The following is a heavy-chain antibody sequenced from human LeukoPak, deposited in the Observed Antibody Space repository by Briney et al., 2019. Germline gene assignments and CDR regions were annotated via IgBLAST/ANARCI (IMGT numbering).Heavy chain of an antibody. CDR1: GFTFSSYW. CDR2: IKQDGSEK. CDR3: TRPKTGYLLLEWYYYGMDV. D-gene: IGHD2-2*01. J-gene: IGHJ6*02. Sequence: GGSLRLSCAASGFTFSSYWMSWVRQAPGKGLEWVANIKQDGSEKYYVDSVKGRFTISRDNAKNSLYLQMNSLRAEDTAVYYCTRPKTGYLLLEWYYYGMDVWGQGTTVTVSS. V-gene: IGHV3-7*03.